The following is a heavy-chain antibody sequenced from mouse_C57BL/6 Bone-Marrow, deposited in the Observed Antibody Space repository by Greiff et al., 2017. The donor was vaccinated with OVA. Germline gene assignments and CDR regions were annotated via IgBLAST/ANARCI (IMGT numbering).Heavy chain of an antibody. J-gene: IGHJ3*01. CDR2: ISSGGSYT. Sequence: EVKLQESGGDLVKPGGSLKLSCAASGFTFSSYGMSWVRQTPDKRLEWVATISSGGSYTYYPDSVKGRFTISRDNAKNTLYLQMSSLKSEDTAMYDCARRGGNAHFAYWGQGTLVTVSA. CDR1: GFTFSSYG. D-gene: IGHD2-1*01. V-gene: IGHV5-6*02. CDR3: ARRGGNAHFAY.